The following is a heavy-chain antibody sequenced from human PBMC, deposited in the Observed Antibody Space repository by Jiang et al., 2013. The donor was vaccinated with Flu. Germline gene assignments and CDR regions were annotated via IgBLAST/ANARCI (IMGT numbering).Heavy chain of an antibody. V-gene: IGHV4-59*08. Sequence: LLKPSETLSLTCTVSGGSLSNYYWSWIRQPPGKGLEWIGYIYYSGSTNYNPSLKSRVTISVDTSKKQFSLILSSVTAADTAVYYCARQSRDGYNFYDYWGQGTLVTVSS. CDR1: GGSLSNYY. D-gene: IGHD5-24*01. CDR2: IYYSGST. CDR3: ARQSRDGYNFYDY. J-gene: IGHJ4*02.